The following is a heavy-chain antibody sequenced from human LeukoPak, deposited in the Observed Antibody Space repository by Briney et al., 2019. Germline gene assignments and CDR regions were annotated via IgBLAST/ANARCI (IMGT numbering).Heavy chain of an antibody. CDR1: GGSISSYY. J-gene: IGHJ4*02. CDR2: IYYSGST. CDR3: ARYGGNSLNFDY. V-gene: IGHV4-59*01. Sequence: SETLSLTCTVSGGSISSYYWSWIRQPPGKGLEWIGYIYYSGSTNYNPSLKSRVTISVDTSKNQFSLKLSSVTAADTAVYYCARYGGNSLNFDYWGQGTLVTVSS. D-gene: IGHD4-23*01.